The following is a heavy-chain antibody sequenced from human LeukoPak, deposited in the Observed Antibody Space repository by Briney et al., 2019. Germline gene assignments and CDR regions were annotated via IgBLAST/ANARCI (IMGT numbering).Heavy chain of an antibody. V-gene: IGHV7-4-1*02. CDR1: GYTFTSYA. D-gene: IGHD3-10*01. CDR3: ARVLRGKLLWFGELKEYYFDY. J-gene: IGHJ4*02. CDR2: INTNTGSP. Sequence: GASVKVSCKASGYTFTSYAMNWVRQAPGQGLEWMGWINTNTGSPTYAQGFTGRFVFSLDTSVSTAYLQISSLKAEDTAVYYCARVLRGKLLWFGELKEYYFDYWGQGTLVTVSS.